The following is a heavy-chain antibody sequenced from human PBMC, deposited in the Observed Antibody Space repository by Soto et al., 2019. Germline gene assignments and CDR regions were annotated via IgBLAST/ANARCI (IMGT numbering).Heavy chain of an antibody. CDR1: GFTFSSYA. J-gene: IGHJ4*02. D-gene: IGHD2-15*01. Sequence: PGGSLRLSCSASGFTFSSYAMHWVRQAPGKGLEYVSAISSNGGSTYYADSVKGRFTISRDNSKNTLYLQMSSLRAEDTAVYYCVKDLGYCSGGSCWPYFDYWGQGTLVTVSS. CDR2: ISSNGGST. V-gene: IGHV3-64D*08. CDR3: VKDLGYCSGGSCWPYFDY.